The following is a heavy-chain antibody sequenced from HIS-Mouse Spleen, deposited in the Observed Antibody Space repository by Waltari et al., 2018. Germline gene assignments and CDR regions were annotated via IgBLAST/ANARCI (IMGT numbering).Heavy chain of an antibody. CDR3: ARGAGYCSGGSCYDAFDI. CDR1: GGSISSYY. CDR2: IYTSGST. Sequence: QVQLQESGPGLVKPSETLSLTCTVSGGSISSYYWSWIRQPAGKGLEWIGRIYTSGSTNYNPPLKSRVTMSVDTSKNQFSLKLSSVTAADTAVYYCARGAGYCSGGSCYDAFDIWGQGTMVTVSS. V-gene: IGHV4-4*07. J-gene: IGHJ3*02. D-gene: IGHD2-15*01.